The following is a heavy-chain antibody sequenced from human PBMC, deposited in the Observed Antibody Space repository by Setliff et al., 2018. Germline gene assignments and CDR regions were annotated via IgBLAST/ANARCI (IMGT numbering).Heavy chain of an antibody. CDR1: GGSISSGDAS. D-gene: IGHD3-10*01. CDR3: ASCSQNYYGSGSYTLDAFDI. Sequence: PSETLSLTCAVSGGSISSGDASWSWVRQPPGKGLEWIGYIYHAGSTYYNPSLESRVTISIDKPNKQFSLELRSLTAADTAVYYCASCSQNYYGSGSYTLDAFDIWGQGTMVTVSS. J-gene: IGHJ3*02. CDR2: IYHAGST. V-gene: IGHV4-30-2*01.